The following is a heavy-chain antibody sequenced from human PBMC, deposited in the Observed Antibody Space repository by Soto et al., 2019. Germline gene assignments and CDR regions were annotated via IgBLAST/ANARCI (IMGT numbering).Heavy chain of an antibody. CDR2: IRSKAYGGTT. CDR1: GFTFGDYA. D-gene: IGHD6-13*01. Sequence: GGSLRLSCTASGFTFGDYAMSWFRQAPGKGLEWVGFIRSKAYGGTTEYAASVKGRFTISRDDSKSIAYLQMNSLKTEDTAVYYCTRDAGGVAAARRRIAYWGQGSLVTVSS. J-gene: IGHJ4*02. CDR3: TRDAGGVAAARRRIAY. V-gene: IGHV3-49*03.